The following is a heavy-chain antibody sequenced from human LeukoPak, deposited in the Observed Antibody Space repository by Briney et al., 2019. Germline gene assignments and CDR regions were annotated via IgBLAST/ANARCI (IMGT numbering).Heavy chain of an antibody. CDR3: ARDPGYGDYGDYFDY. D-gene: IGHD4-17*01. Sequence: SETLSLTCAVYGGSFSGYYWSWIRQPPGKGLEWIGEINHSGSTNYNPFLKSRVTISVDTSKNQFSLKLSSVTAADTAVYYCARDPGYGDYGDYFDYWGQGTLVTVSS. V-gene: IGHV4-34*01. J-gene: IGHJ4*02. CDR1: GGSFSGYY. CDR2: INHSGST.